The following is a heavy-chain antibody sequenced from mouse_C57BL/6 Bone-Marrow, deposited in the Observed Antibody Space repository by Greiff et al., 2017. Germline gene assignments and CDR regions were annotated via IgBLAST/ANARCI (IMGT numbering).Heavy chain of an antibody. J-gene: IGHJ2*01. Sequence: VQLQQSGAELVRPGASVKLSCTASGFNIKDDYMHWVKQRPEQGLEWIGWIDPENGDTEYASKFQGKATITADTSSNTAYLQLSSLTSEDTAVYYCTTDDYDGKGDWGQGTTLTVSS. CDR2: IDPENGDT. V-gene: IGHV14-4*01. CDR1: GFNIKDDY. CDR3: TTDDYDGKGD. D-gene: IGHD2-4*01.